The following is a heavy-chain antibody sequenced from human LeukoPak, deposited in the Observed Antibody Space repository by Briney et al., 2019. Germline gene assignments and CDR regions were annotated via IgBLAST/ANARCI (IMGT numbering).Heavy chain of an antibody. CDR2: IYYNGST. CDR1: GGSISSYY. CDR3: ARSRRERELFHFDY. V-gene: IGHV4-59*12. Sequence: SETLSLTCTVSGGSISSYYWSWIRQPPGKGLEWIGYIYYNGSTNYNPSLKSRVTISVDTSKNQFSLKLSSVTAADTAVYYCARSRRERELFHFDYWGQGTLVTVSS. D-gene: IGHD1-26*01. J-gene: IGHJ4*02.